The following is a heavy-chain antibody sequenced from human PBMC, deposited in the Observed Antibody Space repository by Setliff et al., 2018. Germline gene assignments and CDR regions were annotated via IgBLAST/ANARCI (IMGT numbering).Heavy chain of an antibody. D-gene: IGHD3-3*01. CDR3: ARGRERDYNFWSGYYTYYYYGMDV. Sequence: ASVKVSCKASGGTFTSYDINWVRQATGQGLEWMGWMNPNSGNTGYAQKFQGRVTMTRNTSISTAYMELSSLRSEDTAVYYCARGRERDYNFWSGYYTYYYYGMDVWGQGTTVTVS. V-gene: IGHV1-8*02. CDR1: GGTFTSYD. CDR2: MNPNSGNT. J-gene: IGHJ6*02.